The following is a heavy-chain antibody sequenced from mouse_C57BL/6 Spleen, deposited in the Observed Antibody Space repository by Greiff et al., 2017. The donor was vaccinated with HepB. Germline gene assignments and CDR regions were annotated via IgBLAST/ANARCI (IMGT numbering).Heavy chain of an antibody. V-gene: IGHV1-81*01. CDR1: GYTFTSYG. J-gene: IGHJ2*01. Sequence: QVQLQQSGAELARPGASVKLSCKASGYTFTSYGISWVKQSTGQGLEWIGEIYPRSGNTYYNEKFKGKATLTADKSSSTAYMELRSLTSEDSAVYFFARSYDYDGPHYFDYWGQGTTLTVSS. CDR2: IYPRSGNT. D-gene: IGHD2-4*01. CDR3: ARSYDYDGPHYFDY.